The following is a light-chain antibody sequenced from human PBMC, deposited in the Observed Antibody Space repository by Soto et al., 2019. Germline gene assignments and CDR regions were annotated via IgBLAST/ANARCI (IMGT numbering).Light chain of an antibody. Sequence: EIVMTQSPATLSVSPGERATLSCRAIQTVLSNLAWYQQKPGQAPRLLIYDASNRATGIPARFSGSGSGTDFTLTISRLEPEDFAVYYCQLYGVSSPRITFGQGTRLEI. V-gene: IGKV3D-15*01. CDR2: DAS. CDR1: QTVLSN. CDR3: QLYGVSSPRIT. J-gene: IGKJ5*01.